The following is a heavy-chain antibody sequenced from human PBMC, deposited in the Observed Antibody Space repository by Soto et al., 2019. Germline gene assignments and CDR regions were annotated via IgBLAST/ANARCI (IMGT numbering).Heavy chain of an antibody. V-gene: IGHV4-34*01. CDR3: ARGTTPYRFSWRFGSHFDY. CDR1: GGSFSGYY. Sequence: QVQLQQWGAGLLKPSETLSLTCAVYGGSFSGYYWSWIRQPPGKGLEWIGEINHSGSTNYNPSLKSRVTISVDTSKNQFALKLSSVTAADTAVYYCARGTTPYRFSWRFGSHFDYWGQGTLVTVSS. CDR2: INHSGST. J-gene: IGHJ4*02. D-gene: IGHD3-10*01.